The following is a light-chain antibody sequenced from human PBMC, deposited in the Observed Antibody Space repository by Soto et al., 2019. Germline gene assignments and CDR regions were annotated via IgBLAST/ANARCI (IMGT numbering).Light chain of an antibody. Sequence: QSVLTQPASVSVSPGQSITMSCTGTSSDVGGYNYVSWYQQHPGKAPKLMIYEVSNRPSGVSNRFSGSKSGNTASLTISGLQAEDEADYYCSSYTSSSTLEVFGTGTKVTVL. CDR1: SSDVGGYNY. CDR3: SSYTSSSTLEV. J-gene: IGLJ1*01. CDR2: EVS. V-gene: IGLV2-14*01.